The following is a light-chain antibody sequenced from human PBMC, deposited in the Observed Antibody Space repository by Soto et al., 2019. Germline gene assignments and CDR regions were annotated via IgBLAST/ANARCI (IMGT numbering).Light chain of an antibody. Sequence: EIVLTQSLATLSLSPGERATLSCRASQSVSSYLAWYQQKPGQAPRLLIYDASNRATGIPARFSGSGSGTDFTLTISSLEPEDFAVYYCQQRRSWPLTFGGGTKVDIK. CDR1: QSVSSY. CDR3: QQRRSWPLT. J-gene: IGKJ4*01. CDR2: DAS. V-gene: IGKV3-11*01.